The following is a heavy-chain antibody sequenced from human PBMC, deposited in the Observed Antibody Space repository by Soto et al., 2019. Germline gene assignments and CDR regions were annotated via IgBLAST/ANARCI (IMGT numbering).Heavy chain of an antibody. J-gene: IGHJ6*02. CDR3: AGSGRGYSSSWYSAYYYYVRDV. Sequence: SETLSLTCTVSGGAISSYYWSWIRQPPGKGLEWIGYIYYSGSTNYNPSLKSRVTISVDTSKNQFSLKLSSVTAADTAVYYCAGSGRGYSSSWYSAYYYYVRDVWGQGTTVTVSS. D-gene: IGHD6-13*01. CDR1: GGAISSYY. V-gene: IGHV4-59*01. CDR2: IYYSGST.